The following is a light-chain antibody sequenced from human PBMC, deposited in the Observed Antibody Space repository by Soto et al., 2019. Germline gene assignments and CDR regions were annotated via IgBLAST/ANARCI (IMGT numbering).Light chain of an antibody. CDR3: QQGYSTRIT. Sequence: DIQMTQSPSSLSASVGDIVTITFRASQSIGSYLSWYQQRPGKAPRLLIYAASSLQSGVPSRFGGSGSGTDFTLTIRSLQPEDFATYYCQQGYSTRITFGQGTRLEIK. CDR2: AAS. CDR1: QSIGSY. V-gene: IGKV1-39*01. J-gene: IGKJ5*01.